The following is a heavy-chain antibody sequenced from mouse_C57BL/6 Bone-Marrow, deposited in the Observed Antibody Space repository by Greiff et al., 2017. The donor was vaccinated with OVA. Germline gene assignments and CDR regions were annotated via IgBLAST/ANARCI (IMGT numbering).Heavy chain of an antibody. CDR2: IRSKSNNYST. CDR1: GFSFHPYA. V-gene: IGHV10-1*01. D-gene: IGHD2-3*01. CDR3: LRHDVDWYCDV. J-gene: IGHJ1*03. Sequence: VQLQQSGGGLVQPKGSLQLSCAASGFSFHPYAMTWVRQAPGKGLEWFARIRSKSNNYSTSYADAVKDRFTISRDDSESMLDLQMNTWKTEDTAMEYWLRHDVDWYCDVWGTGTTVTVAS.